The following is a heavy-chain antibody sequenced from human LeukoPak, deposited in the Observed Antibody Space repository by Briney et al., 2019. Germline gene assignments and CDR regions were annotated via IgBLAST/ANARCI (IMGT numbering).Heavy chain of an antibody. CDR3: ARAPLGSGDYLGY. CDR1: GFTFSVYW. Sequence: GGSLRLSCATSGFTFSVYWLYWVRQAPGKGLVWVSAINIDGSNTKYADSVEGRFTISRDNDKNTLYLQMNSLRAEDTAVYYCARAPLGSGDYLGYWGQGTLVTVSS. V-gene: IGHV3-74*01. J-gene: IGHJ4*02. CDR2: INIDGSNT. D-gene: IGHD3-16*01.